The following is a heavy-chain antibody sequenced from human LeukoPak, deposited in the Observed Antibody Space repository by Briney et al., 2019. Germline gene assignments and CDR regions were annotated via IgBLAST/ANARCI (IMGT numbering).Heavy chain of an antibody. Sequence: GGSLRLAWAASGFTFSDYYMSWIRQAPGKGLEWVSYISSSGSTIYYADSVKGRFTISRDNAKNSLYLQMNSLRAEDTAVYYCARDSGSPAQLDPWGQGTLVTVSS. D-gene: IGHD1-26*01. CDR1: GFTFSDYY. J-gene: IGHJ5*02. CDR3: ARDSGSPAQLDP. CDR2: ISSSGSTI. V-gene: IGHV3-11*01.